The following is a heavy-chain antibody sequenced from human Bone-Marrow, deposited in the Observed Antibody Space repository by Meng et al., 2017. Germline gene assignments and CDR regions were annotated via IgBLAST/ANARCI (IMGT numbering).Heavy chain of an antibody. CDR2: IKQDGSEK. CDR1: GCTSSSYW. D-gene: IGHD2-15*01. J-gene: IGHJ6*02. V-gene: IGHV3-7*01. Sequence: GESLKISCAASGCTSSSYWMSWVRQAPGKGLEWVANIKQDGSEKYYGDSVKGRFTISRDNAKNSLYLQMNSLRAENTAMYYYTKALVYKVVAATPSSYYYGMDVWGQGTTVTVSS. CDR3: TKALVYKVVAATPSSYYYGMDV.